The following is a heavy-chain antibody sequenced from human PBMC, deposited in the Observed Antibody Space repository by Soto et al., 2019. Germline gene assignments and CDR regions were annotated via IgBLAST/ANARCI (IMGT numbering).Heavy chain of an antibody. CDR2: INPSGGST. Sequence: ASVKVSCKASGYTFTSYYMHWVRQAPGQGLEWKGIINPSGGSTSYAQKYQGRVTMNRDTSTSTVYLELSSMRYEDTDEYYREREGDGRLVYIPIDYWGKGTRVTVSS. J-gene: IGHJ4*02. V-gene: IGHV1-46*01. CDR1: GYTFTSYY. D-gene: IGHD6-6*01. CDR3: EREGDGRLVYIPIDY.